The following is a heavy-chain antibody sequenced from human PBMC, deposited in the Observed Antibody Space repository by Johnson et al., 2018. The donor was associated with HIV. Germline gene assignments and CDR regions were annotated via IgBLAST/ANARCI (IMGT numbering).Heavy chain of an antibody. D-gene: IGHD3-22*01. CDR2: ISSSGSII. V-gene: IGHV3-11*04. J-gene: IGHJ3*02. Sequence: QVQLVESGGGLVKPGGSLRLSCAASGFTFSDYYMSWIRQAPGKGLEWVSYISSSGSIIYDADSVKGRFTISRDNAKNSLYLQMNSLRAEDTAVYYCARDPQGNYYDSSGYPWDAFDIWGQGTMVTVSS. CDR3: ARDPQGNYYDSSGYPWDAFDI. CDR1: GFTFSDYY.